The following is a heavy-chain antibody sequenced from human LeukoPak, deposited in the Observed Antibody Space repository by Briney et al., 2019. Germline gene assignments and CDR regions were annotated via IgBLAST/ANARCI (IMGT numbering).Heavy chain of an antibody. CDR1: GYTFISYD. D-gene: IGHD3-9*01. Sequence: GASVKVSCKASGYTFISYDFNWVRQATGQGLEWMGWINPNSGGTNYAQKFQGRVTMTRDTSISTAYMELSRLRSDDTAVYYCARDGPSDWLLYYFDYWGQGTLVTVSS. V-gene: IGHV1-2*02. J-gene: IGHJ4*02. CDR3: ARDGPSDWLLYYFDY. CDR2: INPNSGGT.